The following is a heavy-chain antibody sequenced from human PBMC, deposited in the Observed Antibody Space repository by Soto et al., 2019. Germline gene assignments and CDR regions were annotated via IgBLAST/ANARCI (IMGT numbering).Heavy chain of an antibody. J-gene: IGHJ6*02. CDR2: ISSSSSTI. CDR3: ARGGNLPYYYYGMDV. CDR1: GFTFSSYS. Sequence: EVQLVESGGGLVQPGGSLRLSCAASGFTFSSYSMNWVRQAPGKGLEWVSYISSSSSTIYYADSVKGRFTISSDNAKNSLYLQMNSLRDEDTAVYYCARGGNLPYYYYGMDVWGQGTTVTVSS. V-gene: IGHV3-48*02. D-gene: IGHD4-4*01.